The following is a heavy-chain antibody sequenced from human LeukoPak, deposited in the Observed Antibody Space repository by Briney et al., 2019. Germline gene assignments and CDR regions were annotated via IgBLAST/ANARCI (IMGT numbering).Heavy chain of an antibody. V-gene: IGHV4-34*01. J-gene: IGHJ4*02. CDR3: ARDREAARPGKFDY. CDR1: GGSFSGYY. Sequence: TLSLTCAVYGGSFSGYYWSWIRQPPGKGLEWIGEINHSGSTNYNPSLKSRVTISVDTSKNQFSLKLSSVTAADTAVYYCARDREAARPGKFDYWGQGTLVTASS. CDR2: INHSGST. D-gene: IGHD6-6*01.